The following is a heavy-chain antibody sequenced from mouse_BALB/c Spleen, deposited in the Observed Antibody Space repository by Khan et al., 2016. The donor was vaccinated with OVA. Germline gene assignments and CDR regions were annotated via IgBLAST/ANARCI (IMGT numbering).Heavy chain of an antibody. J-gene: IGHJ3*01. CDR1: GFTFSTYG. CDR2: ISSGGHYT. V-gene: IGHV5-6*01. CDR3: ARLAYYDNSEGFAY. D-gene: IGHD1-1*01. Sequence: EVELVESGGDLVKTGGSLKVSCAASGFTFSTYGMSWVRQTPDKRLEWVATISSGGHYTYYIDSVKGRFTISRDNAKNILNLQMTSLRSEDTAMYYCARLAYYDNSEGFAYWGQGTLVTVSA.